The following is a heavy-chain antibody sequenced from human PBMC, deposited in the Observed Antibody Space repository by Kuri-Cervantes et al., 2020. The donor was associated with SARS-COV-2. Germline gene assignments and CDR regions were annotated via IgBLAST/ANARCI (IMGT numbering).Heavy chain of an antibody. D-gene: IGHD2-2*01. CDR2: ISGSGGST. CDR3: AREAQYCSSTNCPFDP. Sequence: GGSLRLSCAASGFTFSSYAMSWVRQAPGKGLEWVSAISGSGGSTYYADSLRGRFTISRDNAKNSLYLQMNSLTAADTAVYYCAREAQYCSSTNCPFDPWGQGTLVTVSS. J-gene: IGHJ5*02. V-gene: IGHV3-23*01. CDR1: GFTFSSYA.